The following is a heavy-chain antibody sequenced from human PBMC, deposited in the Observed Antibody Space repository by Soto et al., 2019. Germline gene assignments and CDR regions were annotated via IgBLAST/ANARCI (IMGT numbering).Heavy chain of an antibody. D-gene: IGHD3-10*01. CDR2: INPNSGGT. V-gene: IGHV1-2*04. CDR3: AREPYYYGSGSYSHGMDV. J-gene: IGHJ6*02. CDR1: GYTFTGYY. Sequence: ASVKVSCKASGYTFTGYYMHWVRQAPGQGLEWMGWINPNSGGTNYAQKFQGWVTMTRDTSISTAYMELSRLRSDDTAVYYCAREPYYYGSGSYSHGMDVWGQGTTVTV.